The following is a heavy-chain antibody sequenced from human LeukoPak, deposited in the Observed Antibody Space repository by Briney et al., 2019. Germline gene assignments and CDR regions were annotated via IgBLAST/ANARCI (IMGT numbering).Heavy chain of an antibody. V-gene: IGHV3-74*03. CDR3: AKDLHNWNSVGVH. J-gene: IGHJ4*02. CDR1: GFTSSNYW. D-gene: IGHD1-1*01. CDR2: INSDGTST. Sequence: GGSLRLSCAGSGFTSSNYWIHWVRQAPGKGLVWVSRINSDGTSTMYADSVKGRFTISRDNSKNTVDLQMESLRAEDTAVYYCAKDLHNWNSVGVHWGQGTLVTVSS.